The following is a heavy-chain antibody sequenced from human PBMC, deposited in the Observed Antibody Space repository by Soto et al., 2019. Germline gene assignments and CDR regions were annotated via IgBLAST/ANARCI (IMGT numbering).Heavy chain of an antibody. CDR3: ARAPLNAFDI. J-gene: IGHJ3*02. CDR1: GYTVSSYS. V-gene: IGHV3-21*01. Sequence: PGGPLRLACAASGYTVSSYSMNWFRQAPGKGLEWFSSISSSSSYIYYADSVKGRFTISRDNANNSLYLQMNSLRAEDTAVYYCARAPLNAFDICGQVTMVTVS. CDR2: ISSSSSYI.